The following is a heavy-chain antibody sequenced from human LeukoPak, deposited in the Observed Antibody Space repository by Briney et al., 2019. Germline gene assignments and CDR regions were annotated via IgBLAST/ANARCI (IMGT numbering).Heavy chain of an antibody. CDR1: GGSFSGYY. D-gene: IGHD2-15*01. V-gene: IGHV4-34*01. CDR2: INHSGST. CDR3: AGGPPRYWRGVGFGY. J-gene: IGHJ4*02. Sequence: SETLSLTCAVYGGSFSGYYWSWIRQPPGKGLEWIGEINHSGSTNYNPSLKSRVTISVDTSKNQFSLKLSSVTAADTAVYYCAGGPPRYWRGVGFGYWDQGTPVTVSS.